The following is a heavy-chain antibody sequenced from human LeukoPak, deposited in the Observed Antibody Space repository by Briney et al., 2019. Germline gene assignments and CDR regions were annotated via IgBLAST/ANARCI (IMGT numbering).Heavy chain of an antibody. V-gene: IGHV1-69*04. J-gene: IGHJ4*02. CDR2: IIPILGIA. Sequence: SVKVSCKASGGTFSSYAISWVRQAPGQGLEWMGRIIPILGIANYAQKFQGRVTITADKSTSTAHMELSSLRSEGTAVYYCARGPPTTTFAGYWGQGTLVTVSS. D-gene: IGHD3-16*01. CDR3: ARGPPTTTFAGY. CDR1: GGTFSSYA.